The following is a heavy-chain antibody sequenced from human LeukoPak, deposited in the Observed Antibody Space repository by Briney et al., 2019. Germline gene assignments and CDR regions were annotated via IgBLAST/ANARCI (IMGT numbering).Heavy chain of an antibody. V-gene: IGHV3-23*01. J-gene: IGHJ6*02. CDR1: GFTFSSYA. CDR2: ISGSGGST. CDR3: AKDPHYYDSSGATDYYYYGMDV. D-gene: IGHD3-22*01. Sequence: GGSLRPSCAASGFTFSSYAMSWVRQAPGKGLEWVSAISGSGGSTYYADSVKGRFTISRDNSKNTLYLQMNSLRAEDTAVYYCAKDPHYYDSSGATDYYYYGMDVWGQGTTVTVSS.